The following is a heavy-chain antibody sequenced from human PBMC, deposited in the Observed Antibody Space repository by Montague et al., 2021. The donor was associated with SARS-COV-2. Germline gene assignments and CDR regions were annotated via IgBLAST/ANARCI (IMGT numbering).Heavy chain of an antibody. CDR3: ARHTRIYILLGGNRYVVDY. Sequence: SETLSLTCTVSGGSISSSTYYWGWIRQPPGKGLEWIGSMYYTGSTYYNPSLKSRVTISVDTSKNQFSLKLSSVTAADTAVYYCARHTRIYILLGGNRYVVDYWGQGTLVTVSS. J-gene: IGHJ4*02. CDR1: GGSISSSTYY. CDR2: MYYTGST. V-gene: IGHV4-39*07. D-gene: IGHD2/OR15-2a*01.